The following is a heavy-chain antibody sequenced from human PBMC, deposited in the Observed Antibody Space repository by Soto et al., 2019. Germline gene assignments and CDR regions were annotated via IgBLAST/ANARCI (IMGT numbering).Heavy chain of an antibody. CDR1: GFTFSDYY. CDR3: ARGESSDYYYYYGMDV. Sequence: QVQLVESGGGLVKPGGSLRLSCAASGFTFSDYYMSWIRQAPGKGLEWVSYISSSGFTIYYADSVKGRFTISRDNAKNPLYLQMNSLRAEDTAVYYCARGESSDYYYYYGMDVWGQGTTVTVSS. D-gene: IGHD6-19*01. V-gene: IGHV3-11*01. CDR2: ISSSGFTI. J-gene: IGHJ6*02.